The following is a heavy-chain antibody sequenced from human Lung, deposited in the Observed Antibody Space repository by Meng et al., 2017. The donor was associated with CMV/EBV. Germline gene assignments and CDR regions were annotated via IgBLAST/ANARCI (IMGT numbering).Heavy chain of an antibody. CDR3: ARGYSHRFDY. Sequence: SETLSLTCAISGDSVSSNSVAWNWIRQSPSRGLEWLGRTYYRSKWYNDYAVSVKSRITINPDTSKNQFTLQLKSVTPEDTAVYYCARGYSHRFDYWGQGTLVXVSS. J-gene: IGHJ4*02. CDR1: GDSVSSNSVA. CDR2: TYYRSKWYN. D-gene: IGHD1-1*01. V-gene: IGHV6-1*01.